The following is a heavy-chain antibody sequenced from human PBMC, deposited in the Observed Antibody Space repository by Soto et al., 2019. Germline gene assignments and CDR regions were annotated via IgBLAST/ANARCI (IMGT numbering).Heavy chain of an antibody. CDR2: INHSGST. J-gene: IGHJ6*03. Sequence: PSETLSLTCAVYGGSFSGYYWSWIRQPPGKGLEWIGEINHSGSTNYNPSLKSRVTISVDTSKSQFSLKLSSVTAADTAVYYCARRGYYDFWSGYSFYYMDVWGKGTTVTVSS. CDR3: ARRGYYDFWSGYSFYYMDV. V-gene: IGHV4-34*01. D-gene: IGHD3-3*01. CDR1: GGSFSGYY.